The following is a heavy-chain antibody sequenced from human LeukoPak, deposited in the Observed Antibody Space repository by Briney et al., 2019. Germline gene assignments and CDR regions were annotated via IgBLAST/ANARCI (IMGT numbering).Heavy chain of an antibody. Sequence: PSETLSLTCAVYGGSFSGYSWTWIRQPPGEGLEWIGEIDRSGSTNYNPSLKSRLTISVDTSKNQFSLKLSSVTAADTAVYYCARGSATGLAYWGQGTLVTVSS. CDR2: IDRSGST. V-gene: IGHV4-34*01. D-gene: IGHD1-1*01. CDR3: ARGSATGLAY. CDR1: GGSFSGYS. J-gene: IGHJ4*02.